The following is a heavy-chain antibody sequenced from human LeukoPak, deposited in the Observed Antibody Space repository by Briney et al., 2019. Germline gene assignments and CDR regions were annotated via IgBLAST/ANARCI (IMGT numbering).Heavy chain of an antibody. D-gene: IGHD3-3*01. V-gene: IGHV3-23*01. Sequence: PGGSLRLSCAASGFTFSSYAMSWVRQAPGKGLEWVSAISGSGGSTYYADSVKGRFTISRDNAKNSLYLQMNSLRAEDTAVYYCARGPLYDFWSGYYTNWFDPWGQGTLVTVSS. CDR2: ISGSGGST. CDR1: GFTFSSYA. CDR3: ARGPLYDFWSGYYTNWFDP. J-gene: IGHJ5*02.